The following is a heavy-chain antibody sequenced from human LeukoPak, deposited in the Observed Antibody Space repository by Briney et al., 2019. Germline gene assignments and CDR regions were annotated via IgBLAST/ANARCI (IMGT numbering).Heavy chain of an antibody. Sequence: GGSLRLSCAASGFTVSSNYMSWVRQAPGKGLEWVSVIYSGGSSYYADSVKGRFTISRDNSKNTVYLQMNSLRVEDTAVYYCARGMGGYGGYDYWGQGALVTVSS. CDR3: ARGMGGYGGYDY. J-gene: IGHJ4*02. D-gene: IGHD5-12*01. CDR2: IYSGGSS. V-gene: IGHV3-66*01. CDR1: GFTVSSNY.